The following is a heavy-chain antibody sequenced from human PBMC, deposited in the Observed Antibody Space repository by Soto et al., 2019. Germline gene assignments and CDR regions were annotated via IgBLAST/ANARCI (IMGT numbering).Heavy chain of an antibody. V-gene: IGHV1-69*06. J-gene: IGHJ4*02. CDR2: IIPMLGTP. D-gene: IGHD3-22*01. Sequence: QVQLVQSGAEVKKPGSSVKVSCKSSGDTFSSYAISWVRQAPGQGLEWMGGIIPMLGTPSYAQKFQDRDTITVDKFTSTAYMELSGLRYEDTAVYYCAKEKSRYDRSGYYRPDYWGQGTLVTVSS. CDR1: GDTFSSYA. CDR3: AKEKSRYDRSGYYRPDY.